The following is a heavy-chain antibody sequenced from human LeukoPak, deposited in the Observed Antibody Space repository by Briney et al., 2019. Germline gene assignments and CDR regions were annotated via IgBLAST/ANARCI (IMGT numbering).Heavy chain of an antibody. J-gene: IGHJ4*02. Sequence: PGGSLRLSCTGSGFNFGHYAIHWVRQAPGKGLEWVAVISYDGSNKYYADSVKGRFTISRDNSKNTLYLQMNSLRAEDTAVYYCAKNYYDSSGSDYWGQGTLVTVSS. D-gene: IGHD3-22*01. CDR2: ISYDGSNK. CDR3: AKNYYDSSGSDY. CDR1: GFNFGHYA. V-gene: IGHV3-30*18.